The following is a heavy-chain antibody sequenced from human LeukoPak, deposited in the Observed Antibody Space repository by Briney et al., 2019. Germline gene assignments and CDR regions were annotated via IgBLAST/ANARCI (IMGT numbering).Heavy chain of an antibody. CDR3: ARGQGEQQLAYFDY. D-gene: IGHD6-13*01. CDR1: GFTFSSYA. J-gene: IGHJ4*02. Sequence: GGSLRLSCAASGFTFSSYAMSWVRQAPGKGLEWVSAISGSGGSTYYADSVKGRFTISRDNSKNTLYLQMNSLRAEDTAVYYCARGQGEQQLAYFDYWGQGTLVTVSS. CDR2: ISGSGGST. V-gene: IGHV3-23*01.